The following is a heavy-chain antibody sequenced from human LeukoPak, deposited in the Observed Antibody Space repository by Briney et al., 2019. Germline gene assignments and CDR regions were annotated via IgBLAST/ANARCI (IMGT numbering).Heavy chain of an antibody. V-gene: IGHV1-18*01. CDR3: ARRPLYYDFWSGYYIESYYYGMDV. CDR1: GYTFTSYG. Sequence: ASVKVSCKASGYTFTSYGISWVRQAPGQGLEWMGWISAYHGNTNYAQKLQGRVTMTTDTSTSTAYMELRSLRSDDTAVYYCARRPLYYDFWSGYYIESYYYGMDVWGQGTTVTVSS. D-gene: IGHD3-3*01. CDR2: ISAYHGNT. J-gene: IGHJ6*02.